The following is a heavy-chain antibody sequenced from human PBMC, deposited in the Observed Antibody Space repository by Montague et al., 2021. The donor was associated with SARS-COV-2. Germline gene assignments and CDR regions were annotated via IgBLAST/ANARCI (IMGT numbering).Heavy chain of an antibody. Sequence: TLSLTCTVSGGSITSGSYYWSWIRQPAGKGLEWIGRFSISGSTNYNPSLKSRVTISVDTSKNQFSLKLTSVTAADTAVYYCARELAVGVQFDYWGQGTLVTVSS. D-gene: IGHD6-19*01. CDR1: GGSITSGSYY. J-gene: IGHJ4*02. CDR2: FSISGST. V-gene: IGHV4-61*02. CDR3: ARELAVGVQFDY.